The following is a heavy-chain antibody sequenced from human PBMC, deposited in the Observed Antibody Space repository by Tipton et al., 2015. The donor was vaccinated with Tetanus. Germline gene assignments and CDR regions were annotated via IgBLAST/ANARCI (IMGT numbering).Heavy chain of an antibody. CDR2: ITPFNNNT. V-gene: IGHV1-45*02. Sequence: QLVQSGAEVKKTGSSVKISCKASGCTLTYRYLHWVRQAPGQALEWMGWITPFNNNTNYAQKFQDRVSFSSDRSMSTAYMEVSSLRSADTAMYYCATREDTALVIAESDAPDIWGQGTMVTVSS. CDR3: ATREDTALVIAESDAPDI. D-gene: IGHD5-18*01. CDR1: GCTLTYRY. J-gene: IGHJ3*02.